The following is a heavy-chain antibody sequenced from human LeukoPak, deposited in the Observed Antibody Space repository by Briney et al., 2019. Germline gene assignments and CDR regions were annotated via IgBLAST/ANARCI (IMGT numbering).Heavy chain of an antibody. CDR2: ISAYNGNT. V-gene: IGHV1-18*01. J-gene: IGHJ1*01. Sequence: ASVKVSCKASGGTFSSYAISWVRRAPGQGLEWMGWISAYNGNTNYAQKLQGRVTMTTDTSTSTAYMELRSLRSDDTAVYYCARCSDGSCADFQHWGQGTLVTVSS. D-gene: IGHD2-15*01. CDR3: ARCSDGSCADFQH. CDR1: GGTFSSYA.